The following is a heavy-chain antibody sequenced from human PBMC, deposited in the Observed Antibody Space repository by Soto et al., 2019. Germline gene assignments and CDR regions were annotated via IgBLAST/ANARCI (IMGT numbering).Heavy chain of an antibody. J-gene: IGHJ4*02. V-gene: IGHV6-1*01. D-gene: IGHD3-22*01. CDR3: AREPDDSGYAT. CDR1: GDSVSSNSAA. Sequence: SQTLSLTCAISGDSVSSNSAASNWIRQSPSRGLEWLGRTYYRSKWFHDYAVPVKSRISINPDTSKNQFSLQLNSVTPEDAAVYCCAREPDDSGYATWGQGTRVTVSS. CDR2: TYYRSKWFH.